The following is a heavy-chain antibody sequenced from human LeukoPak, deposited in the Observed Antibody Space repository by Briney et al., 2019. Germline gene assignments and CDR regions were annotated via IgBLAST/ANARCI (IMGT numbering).Heavy chain of an antibody. CDR2: ISTGGRTI. J-gene: IGHJ4*02. Sequence: GGSLRLSCAASGFTFSSYSMNWVRQAPGKGLEWVSYISTGGRTIYYADSVKGRFTVSRDNAKNSLYLQMNSLRAEDTAVYYCARDEEGPTTGLDYWGQGTLVTVSS. V-gene: IGHV3-48*04. D-gene: IGHD1-26*01. CDR3: ARDEEGPTTGLDY. CDR1: GFTFSSYS.